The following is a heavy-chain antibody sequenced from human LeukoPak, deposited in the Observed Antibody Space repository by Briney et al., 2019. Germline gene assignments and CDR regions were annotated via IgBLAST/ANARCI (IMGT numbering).Heavy chain of an antibody. CDR2: ITWDSGTT. V-gene: IGHV3-43*01. J-gene: IGHJ4*02. Sequence: PGGSLRLSCAASGFTFDDYTMHWVRQAPGKSLEWVSLITWDSGTTYYKDSVKGRFTISRGNSKNSLYLQMNSLRTEDTALYYCAKGYSSGWYPFDYWGQGTLVTVSS. CDR1: GFTFDDYT. CDR3: AKGYSSGWYPFDY. D-gene: IGHD6-19*01.